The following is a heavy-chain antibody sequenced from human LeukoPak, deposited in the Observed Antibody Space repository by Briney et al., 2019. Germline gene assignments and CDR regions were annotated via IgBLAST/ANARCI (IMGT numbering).Heavy chain of an antibody. CDR1: GGSISSYY. D-gene: IGHD6-19*01. V-gene: IGHV4-59*01. CDR2: IYYSGST. CDR3: ARRPSIAVAGTDDAFDI. J-gene: IGHJ3*02. Sequence: PSETLSLTRTVSGGSISSYYWSWIRQPPGKGLEWIGYIYYSGSTNYNPSLKSRVTISVDTSKNQFSLKLSSVTAADTAVYYCARRPSIAVAGTDDAFDIWGQGTMVTVSS.